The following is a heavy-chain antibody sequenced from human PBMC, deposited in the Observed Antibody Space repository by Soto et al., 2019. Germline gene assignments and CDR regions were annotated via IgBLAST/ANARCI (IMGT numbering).Heavy chain of an antibody. D-gene: IGHD3-10*01. CDR1: GGSISSYY. J-gene: IGHJ5*02. V-gene: IGHV4-59*01. Sequence: PSETLSLTCTVSGGSISSYYWSWIRQPPGKGLEWIGYIYYSGSTNYNPSLKSRVTISVDTSKNQFSLKLSSVTAADTAVYYCARTERIRVPTGGFDPWGQGTMVTVYS. CDR3: ARTERIRVPTGGFDP. CDR2: IYYSGST.